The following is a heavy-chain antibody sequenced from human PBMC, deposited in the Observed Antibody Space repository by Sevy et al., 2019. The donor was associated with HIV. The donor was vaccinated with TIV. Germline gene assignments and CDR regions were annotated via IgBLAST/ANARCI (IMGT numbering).Heavy chain of an antibody. CDR1: GFTFSSNA. J-gene: IGHJ5*02. CDR2: ISSRSTYI. CDR3: ARGDYDGWFDP. D-gene: IGHD3-16*01. Sequence: GGSLRLSCAASGFTFSSNAMNWLRQAPGKGLEWVSSISSRSTYILYADSVKGRFTISRDNSKKSLFLQMNSLRVEDTAVYYCARGDYDGWFDPWGQGTPVTVSS. V-gene: IGHV3-21*01.